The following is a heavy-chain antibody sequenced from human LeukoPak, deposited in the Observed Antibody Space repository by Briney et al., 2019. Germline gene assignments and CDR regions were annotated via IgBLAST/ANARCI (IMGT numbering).Heavy chain of an antibody. V-gene: IGHV4-39*07. CDR1: GGSISSSSYY. CDR2: IYYSGST. Sequence: SETLSLTCTVSGGSISSSSYYWGWIRQPPGKGLEWIGSIYYSGSTYYNPSLKSRVTISVDTSKNHFSLTLSSVTAADTAMYYCASLVSYAFDMWGHGTMVAVSS. D-gene: IGHD6-6*01. CDR3: ASLVSYAFDM. J-gene: IGHJ3*02.